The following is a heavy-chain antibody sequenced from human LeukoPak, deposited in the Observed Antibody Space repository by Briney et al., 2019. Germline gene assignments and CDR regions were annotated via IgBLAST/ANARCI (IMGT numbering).Heavy chain of an antibody. Sequence: GGSLRLSCAASGFTFSSYGMHWVRQAPGKGLEWVAVIWYDGSNKYYADSVKGRFTISRGNSKNTLYLQMNSLRAEDTAVYYCARGRGADYGGNSGYFDYWGQGTLVTVSS. CDR3: ARGRGADYGGNSGYFDY. CDR1: GFTFSSYG. D-gene: IGHD4-23*01. CDR2: IWYDGSNK. V-gene: IGHV3-33*01. J-gene: IGHJ4*02.